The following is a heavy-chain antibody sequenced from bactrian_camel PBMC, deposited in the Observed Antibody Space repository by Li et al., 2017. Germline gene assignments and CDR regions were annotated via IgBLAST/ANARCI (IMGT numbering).Heavy chain of an antibody. D-gene: IGHD2*01. CDR3: AAKCHPLEVVVTAMPDRCEY. V-gene: IGHV3S53*01. Sequence: HVQLVESGGGSVQAGVSLTLSCAVSGYASSSKCMAWFRQAPGKEREAIATEDINGRTTYARSVKGRFTINKDNMRNTLYLQMNDLEPEDSGMYYCAAKCHPLEVVVTAMPDRCEYFGQGTQVTVS. CDR1: GYASSSKC. CDR2: EDINGRT. J-gene: IGHJ4*01.